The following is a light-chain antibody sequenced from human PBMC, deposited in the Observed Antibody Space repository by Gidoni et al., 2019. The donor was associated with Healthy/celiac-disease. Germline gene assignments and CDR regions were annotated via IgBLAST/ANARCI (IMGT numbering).Light chain of an antibody. V-gene: IGKV1-39*01. CDR3: QQSYSTPPT. CDR1: QSISSY. CDR2: AAS. Sequence: DIQMTQSPSSLSASVGDRVTITCRASQSISSYLNWYQQKPGKAPKLLIYAASSLQSGVPSRFRGSGSGTDFTLTISSLQPEDFATYYCQQSYSTPPTFGQXTKLEIK. J-gene: IGKJ2*01.